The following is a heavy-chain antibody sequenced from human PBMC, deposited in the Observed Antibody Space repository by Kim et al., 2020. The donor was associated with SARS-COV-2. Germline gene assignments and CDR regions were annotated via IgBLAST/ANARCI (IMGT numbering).Heavy chain of an antibody. J-gene: IGHJ6*02. Sequence: GGSLRLSCAASGFTFSSYWMSWVRQAPGKGLEWVANIKQDGSEKYYVDSVKGRFTISRDNAKNSLYLQMNSLRAEDTAVYYCAADSSGHPRYYYYGMDVWGQGTTVTVSS. CDR1: GFTFSSYW. CDR2: IKQDGSEK. D-gene: IGHD3-22*01. V-gene: IGHV3-7*01. CDR3: AADSSGHPRYYYYGMDV.